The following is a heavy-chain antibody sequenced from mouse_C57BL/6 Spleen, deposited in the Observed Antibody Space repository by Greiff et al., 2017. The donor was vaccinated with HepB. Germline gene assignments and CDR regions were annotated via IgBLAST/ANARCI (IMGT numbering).Heavy chain of an antibody. CDR2: IYPRSGNT. D-gene: IGHD2-2*01. CDR3: ARAGIYYGYDVGAWFAY. J-gene: IGHJ3*01. Sequence: VQLQQSGAELARPGASVKLSCKASGYTFTSYGISWVKQRTGQGLEWIGEIYPRSGNTYYNEKFKGKATLTADKSSSTAYMELRSLTSEDSAVYFCARAGIYYGYDVGAWFAYWGQGTLVTVSA. V-gene: IGHV1-81*01. CDR1: GYTFTSYG.